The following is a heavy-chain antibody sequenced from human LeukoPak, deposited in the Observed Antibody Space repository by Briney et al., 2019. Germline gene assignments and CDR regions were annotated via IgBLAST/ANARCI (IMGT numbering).Heavy chain of an antibody. CDR2: IYPNTGST. CDR3: ARDGVAGTYYFDY. CDR1: GYTFTNYY. J-gene: IGHJ4*02. V-gene: IGHV1-46*01. Sequence: GASVKVSCKASGYTFTNYYMHWVRQAPGQGLEWMGIIYPNTGSTSYPQKFQGRVTMTRDTSTSTVYMELSSLRSEDTAVYFCARDGVAGTYYFDYSGQGTLVTVSS. D-gene: IGHD6-19*01.